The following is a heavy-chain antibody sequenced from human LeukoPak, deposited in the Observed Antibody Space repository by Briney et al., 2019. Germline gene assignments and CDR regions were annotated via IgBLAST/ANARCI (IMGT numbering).Heavy chain of an antibody. V-gene: IGHV4-34*01. J-gene: IGHJ6*03. D-gene: IGHD2-2*01. CDR1: GGSFSGYY. CDR3: GRGGHCSSTSCYFFRGEAYYMDV. Sequence: SETLSLTCAVYGGSFSGYYWSWIRQPPGKGLEWIGEINHSGSTNYNPSLKSRVTISVDTSKNQFSLKLSSVTAADTAVYYCGRGGHCSSTSCYFFRGEAYYMDVWGKGTTVTVSS. CDR2: INHSGST.